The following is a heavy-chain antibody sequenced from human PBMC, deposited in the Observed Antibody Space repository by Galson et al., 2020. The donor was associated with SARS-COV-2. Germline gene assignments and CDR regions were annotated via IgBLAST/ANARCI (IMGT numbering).Heavy chain of an antibody. Sequence: ETSETLSLTCTVSGGSISNYYWSWIRPSAGKGLEWIGRIYSRGRTSYHPSVTVSTNYSPSLQSRSTMSLDSSKNQFSLKLYSVTAADTAMYYCAREYYYGSGSYPYYFDYWGHGALVAVSS. J-gene: IGHJ4*01. V-gene: IGHV4-4*07. CDR2: IYSRGRTSYHPSVTVST. D-gene: IGHD3-10*01. CDR1: GGSISNYY. CDR3: AREYYYGSGSYPYYFDY.